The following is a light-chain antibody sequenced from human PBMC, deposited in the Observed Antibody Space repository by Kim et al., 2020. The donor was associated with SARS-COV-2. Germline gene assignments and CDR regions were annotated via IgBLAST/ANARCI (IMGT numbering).Light chain of an antibody. J-gene: IGLJ1*01. Sequence: SSELTQPPSVSVAPGKTARITCGGNNIGSKSVHWYQQKPGQAPVLVIYYDSDRPSGIPERFSGSNSGDTATLTISRVEAGDEADYYCQVWDSSSDHPGYVFGTGTKVTVL. CDR3: QVWDSSSDHPGYV. V-gene: IGLV3-21*04. CDR1: NIGSKS. CDR2: YDS.